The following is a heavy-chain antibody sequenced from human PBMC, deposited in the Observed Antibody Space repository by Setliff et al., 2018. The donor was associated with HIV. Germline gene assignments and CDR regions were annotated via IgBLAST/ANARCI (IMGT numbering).Heavy chain of an antibody. D-gene: IGHD5-12*01. CDR2: IFGSGIT. J-gene: IGHJ6*03. CDR1: GFSISSDGFY. CDR3: ARHQEGFADAGNDDRLWGYYYYYFMDV. V-gene: IGHV4-31*03. Sequence: SETLSLTCTLSGFSISSDGFYWNWIRQRPGKGLEWIGYIFGSGITYYNPSLKSRLRISIDTSANQFSVELSSVTAADTAIYFCARHQEGFADAGNDDRLWGYYYYYFMDVWGKGTTVTVSS.